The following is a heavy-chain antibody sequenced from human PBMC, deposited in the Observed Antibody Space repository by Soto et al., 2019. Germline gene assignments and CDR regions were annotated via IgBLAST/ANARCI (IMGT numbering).Heavy chain of an antibody. D-gene: IGHD6-6*01. J-gene: IGHJ5*02. CDR3: GHLKKAARGTSWFDP. CDR1: GFSLSTSGVG. V-gene: IGHV2-5*01. Sequence: SGPTLVNPTQTLTLTCTFSGFSLSTSGVGVGLIRQPPGKALEWLALIYWNDDKRYSPSPKSRLTITKDTSKNQVVLTITNKDTGAPAPVYCGHLKKAARGTSWFDPWDQG. CDR2: IYWNDDK.